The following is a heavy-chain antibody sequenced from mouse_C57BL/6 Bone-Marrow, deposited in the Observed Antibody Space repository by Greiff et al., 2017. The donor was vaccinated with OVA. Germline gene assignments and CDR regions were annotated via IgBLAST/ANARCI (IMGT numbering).Heavy chain of an antibody. V-gene: IGHV1-85*01. J-gene: IGHJ1*03. CDR1: GYTFTSYD. CDR2: IYPRDGST. CDR3: ARGDYYGSSYGWYVDV. D-gene: IGHD1-1*01. Sequence: QVQLKESGPELVKPGASVKLSCKASGYTFTSYDINWVKQRPGQGLEWIGWIYPRDGSTKYNEKFKGKATLTVDTSSSTAYMELHSLTSEDSAVYFCARGDYYGSSYGWYVDVWGTGTTVTVSS.